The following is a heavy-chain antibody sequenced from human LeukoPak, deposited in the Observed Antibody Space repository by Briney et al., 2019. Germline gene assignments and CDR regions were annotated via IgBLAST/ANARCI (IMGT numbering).Heavy chain of an antibody. CDR1: GFTFSNYW. CDR3: ARNLLTLPY. CDR2: IKEDGSEQ. V-gene: IGHV3-7*01. D-gene: IGHD2-15*01. Sequence: GGSLRLSCAASGFTFSNYWMNWVRQAPGKRLEWVANIKEDGSEQYYVDSVKGRFTVSRDNTKNTVYLQMNSLRVEDTAVYYCARNLLTLPYWGRGTLVTVSP. J-gene: IGHJ4*02.